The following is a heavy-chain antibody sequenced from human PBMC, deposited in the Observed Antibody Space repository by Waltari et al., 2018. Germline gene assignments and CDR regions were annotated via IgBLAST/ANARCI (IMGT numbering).Heavy chain of an antibody. J-gene: IGHJ4*02. CDR2: ISASGGNT. Sequence: EVQLLESGGGLAQPGGCLRLSCAASGFTFSSYAMSWVRQAPGKGLEWVSSISASGGNTYYADSVKGRFTISRDNMKNTINLQMNSLRAEDTAVYFCAKGDTGRSAPSDYWGQGTLVTVSS. V-gene: IGHV3-23*01. CDR1: GFTFSSYA. CDR3: AKGDTGRSAPSDY. D-gene: IGHD5-18*01.